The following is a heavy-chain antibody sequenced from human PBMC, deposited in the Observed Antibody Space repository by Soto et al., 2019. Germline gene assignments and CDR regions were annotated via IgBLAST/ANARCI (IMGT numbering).Heavy chain of an antibody. Sequence: EVQLVESGGGLVQPGGSLRRSCAASGFTFSDYWMSWVRQAPAKGLEWVANIKQDGSDKYYLDSVNGRFTISRDTAENSPHLQMTSLRSEDTAVYYCARDGVITFGGVIVLDYWGQGTLVTVSS. CDR2: IKQDGSDK. D-gene: IGHD3-16*02. CDR1: GFTFSDYW. V-gene: IGHV3-7*01. J-gene: IGHJ4*02. CDR3: ARDGVITFGGVIVLDY.